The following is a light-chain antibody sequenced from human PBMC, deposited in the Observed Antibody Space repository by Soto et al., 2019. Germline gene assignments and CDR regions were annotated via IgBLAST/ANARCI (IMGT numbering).Light chain of an antibody. Sequence: EIVLTQSPATLSLSPGGRATLSCRASQSVGSYLAWYQKKPGQSPRLLMYDASNRATGVPARFSGSGSGTDVTLTISSLEPEDSAVYYCQQRGTWPLTFGGGTRVEI. CDR2: DAS. V-gene: IGKV3-11*01. J-gene: IGKJ4*01. CDR3: QQRGTWPLT. CDR1: QSVGSY.